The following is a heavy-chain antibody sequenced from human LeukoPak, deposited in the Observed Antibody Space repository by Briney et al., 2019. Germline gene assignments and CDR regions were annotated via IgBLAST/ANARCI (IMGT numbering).Heavy chain of an antibody. V-gene: IGHV1-2*02. CDR1: GYTFTGYY. D-gene: IGHD3-22*01. J-gene: IGHJ6*02. Sequence: ASVKVSCKASGYTFTGYYMHWVRQAPGQGLEWMGWINPNSGGTNYAQKFQGRVTMTRDTSISTAYMELSRLRSDDTAVYYCAREPPYYYDSSGYYADYYGMDVWGQGTTVTVSS. CDR3: AREPPYYYDSSGYYADYYGMDV. CDR2: INPNSGGT.